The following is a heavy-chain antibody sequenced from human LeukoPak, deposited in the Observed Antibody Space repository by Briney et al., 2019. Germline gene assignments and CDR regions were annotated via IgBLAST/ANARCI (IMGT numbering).Heavy chain of an antibody. V-gene: IGHV3-74*01. Sequence: GGSLRLSCAASGFTFSSYWMHWVRQAPGKGLVWVSRINTDGSSTNYADSVKGRFTISRDNAKNTLYLQMNSLRAEDTAVYYCAKEEQYSYAIWGQGTLVTVSS. CDR3: AKEEQYSYAI. D-gene: IGHD5-18*01. J-gene: IGHJ4*02. CDR1: GFTFSSYW. CDR2: INTDGSST.